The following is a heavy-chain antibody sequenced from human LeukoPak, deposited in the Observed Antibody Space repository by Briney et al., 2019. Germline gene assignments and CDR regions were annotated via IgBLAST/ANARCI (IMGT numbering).Heavy chain of an antibody. CDR3: ARGGSDYYDSSGYYSHFDY. D-gene: IGHD3-22*01. J-gene: IGHJ4*02. V-gene: IGHV1-69*05. CDR2: IIPIFGTA. Sequence: SVKVSCKASGGTFSSYAISWVRQAPGQGLEWMGGIIPIFGTANYAQKFQGRVTITTDESTSTAYMELSSLRSEDAAVYYCARGGSDYYDSSGYYSHFDYWGQGTLVTVSS. CDR1: GGTFSSYA.